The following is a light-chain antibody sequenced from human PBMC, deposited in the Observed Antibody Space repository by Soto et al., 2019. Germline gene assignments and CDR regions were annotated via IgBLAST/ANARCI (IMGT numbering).Light chain of an antibody. Sequence: DIQMTQSPSSLSASVVDRVTITFHASQSISTWFAWYQQKPGKAPKLLIYDASSLESGVPSSFSGSGSGTEFTLTISSLQPEDFATYYCQHYNSYSEAFGQGTRWIS. CDR1: QSISTW. V-gene: IGKV1-5*01. CDR2: DAS. J-gene: IGKJ1*01. CDR3: QHYNSYSEA.